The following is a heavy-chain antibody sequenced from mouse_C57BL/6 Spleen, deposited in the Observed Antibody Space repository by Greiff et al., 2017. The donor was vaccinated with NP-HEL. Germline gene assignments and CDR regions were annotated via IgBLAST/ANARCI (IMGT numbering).Heavy chain of an antibody. Sequence: EVKLVQSGAGLVKPGGSLKLSCAASGFTFSSYAMSWVRQTPGKRLEWVATISDGGSYTYYPDNVKGRFTITRDNAKNNLYLQMSHLTSEDTAMYYCARDHYYGSRHWDFEVWGTGTTVTVSS. CDR2: ISDGGSYT. CDR1: GFTFSSYA. V-gene: IGHV5-4*01. J-gene: IGHJ1*03. D-gene: IGHD1-1*01. CDR3: ARDHYYGSRHWDFEV.